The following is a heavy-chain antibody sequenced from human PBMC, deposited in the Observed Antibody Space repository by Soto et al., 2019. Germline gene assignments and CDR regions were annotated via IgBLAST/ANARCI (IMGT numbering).Heavy chain of an antibody. Sequence: SETLSLTCAVYGGSFSGYYWSWIRQPPGKGLEWIGEINHSGSTNYNPSLKSRVTISVDTSKNQFSLKLSSVTAADTAVYYCARGYSSGCRWVAYWGQGTLVTVSS. CDR3: ARGYSSGCRWVAY. D-gene: IGHD6-19*01. CDR2: INHSGST. J-gene: IGHJ4*02. CDR1: GGSFSGYY. V-gene: IGHV4-34*01.